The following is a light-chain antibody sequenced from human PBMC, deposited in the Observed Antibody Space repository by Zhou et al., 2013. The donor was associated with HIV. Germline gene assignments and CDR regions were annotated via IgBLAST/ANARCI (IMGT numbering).Light chain of an antibody. Sequence: DIRMTQSPSSLSASVGDRVTITCRASQRISNYLNWYQQKPGKAPKLLIYFTSNLQSGVPSRFSGSGSGTEFTLTISSLQPEDFATYYCQQKRSFGQGTKLE. CDR2: FTS. CDR3: QQKRS. V-gene: IGKV1-39*01. CDR1: QRISNY. J-gene: IGKJ2*01.